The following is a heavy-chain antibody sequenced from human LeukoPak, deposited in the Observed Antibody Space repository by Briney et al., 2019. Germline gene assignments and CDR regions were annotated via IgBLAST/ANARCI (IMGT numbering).Heavy chain of an antibody. Sequence: GASVKVSCKAPGYTFTGYYMHWVRQAPGQGLEWMGWINPNSGGTNYAQKFQGRVTMTRDTSISTAYMELSRLRSDDTAVYYCARSVTGVVTFDYWGQGTLVTVSS. CDR2: INPNSGGT. CDR1: GYTFTGYY. J-gene: IGHJ4*02. CDR3: ARSVTGVVTFDY. V-gene: IGHV1-2*02. D-gene: IGHD2-15*01.